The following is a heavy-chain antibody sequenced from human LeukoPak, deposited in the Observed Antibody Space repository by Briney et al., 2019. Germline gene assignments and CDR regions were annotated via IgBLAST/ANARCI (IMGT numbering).Heavy chain of an antibody. CDR3: ARDGPRYYDILTGHYTSPNWFDP. D-gene: IGHD3-9*01. CDR2: ISSSSSYI. Sequence: GGSLRLSCAASGFTFSSYSMNWVRQAPGKGLEWVSSISSSSSYIYYADSVKGRFTISRDNAKNSLYLQMNSLRAEDTVEYYCARDGPRYYDILTGHYTSPNWFDPWGQGTLVTVSS. J-gene: IGHJ5*02. V-gene: IGHV3-21*01. CDR1: GFTFSSYS.